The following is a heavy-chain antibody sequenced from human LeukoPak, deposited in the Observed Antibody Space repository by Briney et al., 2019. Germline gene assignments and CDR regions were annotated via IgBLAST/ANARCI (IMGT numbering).Heavy chain of an antibody. D-gene: IGHD3-22*01. CDR2: IYPGDSDT. CDR1: GYSFTSYW. J-gene: IGHJ1*01. V-gene: IGHV5-51*01. CDR3: AITYYYDSSGYYYGEYFQH. Sequence: GESLQISCKGSGYSFTSYWIGWVRQMPGKGLEWMGIIYPGDSDTRYSPSFQGQVTISADKSISTAYLQWSSLKASDTAMYYCAITYYYDSSGYYYGEYFQHWGQGTLVTVSS.